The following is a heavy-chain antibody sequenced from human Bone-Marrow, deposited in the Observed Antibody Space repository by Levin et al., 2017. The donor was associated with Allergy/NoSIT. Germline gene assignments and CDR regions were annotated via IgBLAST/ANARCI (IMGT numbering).Heavy chain of an antibody. V-gene: IGHV3-15*01. CDR3: TTGYITSYDYYGMDV. D-gene: IGHD2-2*01. CDR1: GFTFRTAW. J-gene: IGHJ6*02. Sequence: PGGSLRLSCVASGFTFRTAWMSWVRQAPGKGLEWVGRIKNKAHGGTADYAAPVKGRFSISRDDSETTLYLQMNSLKTEDTAVYYCTTGYITSYDYYGMDVWGRGTTVTVSS. CDR2: IKNKAHGGTA.